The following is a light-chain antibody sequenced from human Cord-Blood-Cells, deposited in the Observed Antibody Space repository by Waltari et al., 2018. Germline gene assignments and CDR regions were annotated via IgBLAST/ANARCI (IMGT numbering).Light chain of an antibody. CDR1: TSDFGVYTY. CDR3: CSYAGSYTWV. J-gene: IGLJ3*02. V-gene: IGLV2-11*01. Sequence: QSALTQPRSVSGSPGQSVTISCTGTTSDFGVYTYVSWYQQHPGKAPKLMIYDVSKRPSGVPDRFSGSKSGNTASLTISGLQAEDEADYYCCSYAGSYTWVFGGGTKLTVL. CDR2: DVS.